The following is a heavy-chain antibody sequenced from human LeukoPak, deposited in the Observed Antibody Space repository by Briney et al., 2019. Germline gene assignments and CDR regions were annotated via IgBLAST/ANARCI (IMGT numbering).Heavy chain of an antibody. Sequence: PSETLSLTCTVSGGSISISNYYWGWLRQPPGTGLEWIGSFYYSGSTYYNPSLKSRVTISVDTSKSLFSLKLNSVTSADTAVYYCARKQWVMYYFDSWGQGTLVTVSS. CDR3: ARKQWVMYYFDS. CDR2: FYYSGST. J-gene: IGHJ4*02. V-gene: IGHV4-39*01. CDR1: GGSISISNYY. D-gene: IGHD6-19*01.